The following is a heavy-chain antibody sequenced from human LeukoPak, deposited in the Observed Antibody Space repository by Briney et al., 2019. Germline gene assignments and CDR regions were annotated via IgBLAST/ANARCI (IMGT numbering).Heavy chain of an antibody. D-gene: IGHD2-15*01. CDR3: ARVSLGHARVVVAFAI. J-gene: IGHJ3*02. CDR1: GGSISSYY. Sequence: PSETLSLTCTVSGGSISSYYWSWIRQPPGQGLEWIGYIYYSGSTNYNPSLKSRVTISVDTSKNQFSLKLSSVTAADTAVYYCARVSLGHARVVVAFAIWGQGTMVTVSS. V-gene: IGHV4-59*01. CDR2: IYYSGST.